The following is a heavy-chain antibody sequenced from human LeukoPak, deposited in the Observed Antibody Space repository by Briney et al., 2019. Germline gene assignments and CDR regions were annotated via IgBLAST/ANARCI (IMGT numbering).Heavy chain of an antibody. J-gene: IGHJ4*02. V-gene: IGHV3-30-3*01. D-gene: IGHD6-13*01. CDR2: MSPDGNNK. CDR3: ERQLLPGY. Sequence: GGSLRLSCAVSGFMFSTYAMHWVRQAPGKGLEVVAVMSPDGNNKYYADSVKGRFTISRDNSKNTLYLQMSSLRTEDTAVYYCERQLLPGYWGQGTLVTVSS. CDR1: GFMFSTYA.